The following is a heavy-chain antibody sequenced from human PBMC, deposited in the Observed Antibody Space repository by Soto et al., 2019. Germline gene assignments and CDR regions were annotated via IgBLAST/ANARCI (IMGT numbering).Heavy chain of an antibody. CDR3: ARFSIMITFGGVNHNWFDP. CDR1: GGSISSYY. V-gene: IGHV4-59*08. CDR2: IYYSGST. D-gene: IGHD3-16*01. J-gene: IGHJ5*02. Sequence: SETLSLTCTVSGGSISSYYWSWIRQPPGKGLEWIGYIYYSGSTNYNPSLKSLVTISVDTSKNQFSLKLSYLTAADTAVYYCARFSIMITFGGVNHNWFDPWGQGTLVTVSS.